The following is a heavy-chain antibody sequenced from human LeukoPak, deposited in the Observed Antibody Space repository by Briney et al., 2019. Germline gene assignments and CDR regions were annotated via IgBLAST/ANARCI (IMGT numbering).Heavy chain of an antibody. J-gene: IGHJ5*02. D-gene: IGHD3-16*01. Sequence: ASVNVSCKASGYTFTSYDINWVRQATGQGLEWMGWMNSNSGNTGYAQKFQGRVTMTRNTSISTAYMELSSLRSEDTAVYYCARRPKKGDWFDPWGQGTLVTVSS. CDR1: GYTFTSYD. CDR2: MNSNSGNT. CDR3: ARRPKKGDWFDP. V-gene: IGHV1-8*01.